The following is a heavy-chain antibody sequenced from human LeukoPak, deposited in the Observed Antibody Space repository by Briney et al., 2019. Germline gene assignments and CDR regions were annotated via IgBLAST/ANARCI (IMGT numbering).Heavy chain of an antibody. V-gene: IGHV3-21*01. CDR3: ARNDQFGGVIVVSGNDAFDI. CDR1: GFTFSRYW. D-gene: IGHD3-16*02. CDR2: ISSSSSYI. Sequence: GGSLRLSCAASGFTFSRYWMSWVRQAPGKGLEWVSSISSSSSYIYYADSVKGRFTISRDNAKNSLYLQMNSLRAEDTAVYYCARNDQFGGVIVVSGNDAFDIWGQGTMVTVSS. J-gene: IGHJ3*02.